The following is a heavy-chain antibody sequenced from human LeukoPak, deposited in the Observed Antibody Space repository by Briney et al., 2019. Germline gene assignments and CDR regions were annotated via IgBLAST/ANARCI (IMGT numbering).Heavy chain of an antibody. Sequence: HPGGSLRLSCAASGFTFSSYAMSWVRQAPGKGLEWVSAISGSGGSTYYADSVKGRFTISRDNSKNTLYLQMNSLRAEDTAVYYCAKAGQSYCSGGSCYSYYYMDVWGKGTTVTVSS. CDR2: ISGSGGST. D-gene: IGHD2-15*01. J-gene: IGHJ6*03. CDR1: GFTFSSYA. CDR3: AKAGQSYCSGGSCYSYYYMDV. V-gene: IGHV3-23*01.